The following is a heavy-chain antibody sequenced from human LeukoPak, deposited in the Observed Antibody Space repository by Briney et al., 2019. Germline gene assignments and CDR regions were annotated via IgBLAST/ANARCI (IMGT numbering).Heavy chain of an antibody. Sequence: PSETLSLTCTVSGGSISSYYWSWIRQPPGKGLEWIGYIYYSGSTNYNPSLKSRVTISVDTSKNQFSLKLSSVTAADTAVYYCARGDYIWGSYRYTNAFDTWGQGTMVTVSS. D-gene: IGHD3-16*02. CDR2: IYYSGST. CDR3: ARGDYIWGSYRYTNAFDT. CDR1: GGSISSYY. V-gene: IGHV4-59*01. J-gene: IGHJ3*02.